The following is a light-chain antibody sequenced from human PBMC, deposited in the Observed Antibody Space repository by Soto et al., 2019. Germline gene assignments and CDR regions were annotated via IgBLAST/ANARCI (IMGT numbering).Light chain of an antibody. CDR2: DAS. V-gene: IGKV1-5*01. J-gene: IGKJ1*01. CDR3: QQYYNYST. Sequence: DIQMTQSPSTLSAPVGDRVTITCRASQSISSWLAWYQQKPGKAPNLLIYDASKLQSGVPSTFSGSESGTEFTLTIDSLQPDDFATYYCQQYYNYSTFGQGTKVDIK. CDR1: QSISSW.